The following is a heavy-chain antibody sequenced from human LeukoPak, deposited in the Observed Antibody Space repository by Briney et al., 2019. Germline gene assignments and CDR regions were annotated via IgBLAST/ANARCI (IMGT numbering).Heavy chain of an antibody. J-gene: IGHJ5*02. CDR2: IYYSGST. D-gene: IGHD3-22*01. CDR1: GGSVSSGSYY. CDR3: ARDRLDYYDSSGYYPYNWFDT. V-gene: IGHV4-61*01. Sequence: SETLSLTCTVSGGSVSSGSYYWSWIRQPPGKGLEWIGYIYYSGSTNYNPSLKSRVTISVDTSKNQFSLKLSSVTAADTAVYYCARDRLDYYDSSGYYPYNWFDTWGQGTLVTVSS.